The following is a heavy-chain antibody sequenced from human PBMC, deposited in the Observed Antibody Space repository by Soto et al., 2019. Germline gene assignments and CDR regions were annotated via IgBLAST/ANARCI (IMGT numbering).Heavy chain of an antibody. J-gene: IGHJ4*02. D-gene: IGHD5-12*01. CDR2: IKGDGST. CDR1: GGSLSHYY. V-gene: IGHV4-34*01. Sequence: QVQLQQWGAGLLKPSETLSLNCAVNGGSLSHYYWSWIRQPPGKGLEWIGEIKGDGSTNYSPSLKSRATISSDTSNNQFSLRRYAVTAADTGVYYCARGQEGVVATHWDQGTLVTVSS. CDR3: ARGQEGVVATH.